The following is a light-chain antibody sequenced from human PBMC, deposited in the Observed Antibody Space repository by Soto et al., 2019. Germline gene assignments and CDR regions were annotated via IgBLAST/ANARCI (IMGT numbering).Light chain of an antibody. CDR2: DVS. Sequence: QSVLAQPASVSGSPGQSITISCTGTSRDVGNYNYVSWYQQHPGKAPKLMIHDVSNRPSGVSNRFSGSKSGNTASLTISGLQAEDEADYYCSSYTSSSTYVFGTGTKVTVL. CDR1: SRDVGNYNY. J-gene: IGLJ1*01. CDR3: SSYTSSSTYV. V-gene: IGLV2-14*01.